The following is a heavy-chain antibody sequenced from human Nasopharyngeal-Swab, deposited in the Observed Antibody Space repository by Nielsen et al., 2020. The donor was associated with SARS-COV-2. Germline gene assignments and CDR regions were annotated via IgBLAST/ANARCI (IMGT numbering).Heavy chain of an antibody. D-gene: IGHD3-3*01. Sequence: ASVKVSCKASGYSFRSYGINWVRQAPGQGLEWMGWISVYNANPNYEQKIQGRVSMTTDTSTSTAYMELRSLRSDDPAVYYCARDIEEWFVVPSLSFDYWGQGTLVTFSS. J-gene: IGHJ4*02. CDR2: ISVYNANP. CDR3: ARDIEEWFVVPSLSFDY. V-gene: IGHV1-18*01. CDR1: GYSFRSYG.